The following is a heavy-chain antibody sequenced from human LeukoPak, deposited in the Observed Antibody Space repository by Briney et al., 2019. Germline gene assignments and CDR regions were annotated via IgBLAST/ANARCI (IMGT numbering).Heavy chain of an antibody. J-gene: IGHJ4*02. Sequence: SETLSLTCTVSGGSINNYYWSWIRQPPGKGLEWIGYIYYSGTTNYNPSLKSRVTISVDTSKNQFSLKLSSVTAADTAVYYCARIAVVVTAMDYWGQGTLVTVSS. D-gene: IGHD2-21*02. CDR1: GGSINNYY. CDR3: ARIAVVVTAMDY. CDR2: IYYSGTT. V-gene: IGHV4-59*12.